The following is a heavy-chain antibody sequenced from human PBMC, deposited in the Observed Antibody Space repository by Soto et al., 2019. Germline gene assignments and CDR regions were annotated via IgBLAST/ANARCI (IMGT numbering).Heavy chain of an antibody. D-gene: IGHD1-26*01. J-gene: IGHJ5*02. Sequence: EVQVVESGGGLVKPGGSLRLSCNFTFSMYSMNWVRQAPGEGLEWVASISSGSAFIQYADSVKGRFSISRDNAKNSVSLQMNSLRAEDTAMYYCTRDQGGSYDSWFDPWGRGALVTVSS. CDR2: ISSGSAFI. CDR1: TFSMYS. V-gene: IGHV3-21*01. CDR3: TRDQGGSYDSWFDP.